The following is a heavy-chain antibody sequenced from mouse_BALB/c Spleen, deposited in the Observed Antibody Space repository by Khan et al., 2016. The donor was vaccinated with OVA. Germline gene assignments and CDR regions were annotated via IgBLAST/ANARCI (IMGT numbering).Heavy chain of an antibody. V-gene: IGHV1-4*01. D-gene: IGHD2-14*01. J-gene: IGHJ3*01. CDR1: GYTFTTYT. CDR3: SREGAYYRSDGWFAY. Sequence: QMQLEESGAELARPGASVKMSCKASGYTFTTYTIHWVKQRPGQGLEWIGYIIPTNDYTNYNQKFKDRATLTADKSYSTAYMQLSSLTSEDSALYYCSREGAYYRSDGWFAYWGQGTLVTVSA. CDR2: IIPTNDYT.